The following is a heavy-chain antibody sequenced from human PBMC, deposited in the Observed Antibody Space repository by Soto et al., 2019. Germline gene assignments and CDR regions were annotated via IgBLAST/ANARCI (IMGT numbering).Heavy chain of an antibody. Sequence: GESLKISCKGSGYSFTSYWIGWVRQMPGKGLEWMGIIYPGDSDTRYSPSLQGQVTISADRSISTAYLQWSSPSASDTAMYYCARHGKFSAMTNFFDSWGQGTPVTVSS. CDR3: ARHGKFSAMTNFFDS. CDR1: GYSFTSYW. D-gene: IGHD1-1*01. J-gene: IGHJ4*02. V-gene: IGHV5-51*01. CDR2: IYPGDSDT.